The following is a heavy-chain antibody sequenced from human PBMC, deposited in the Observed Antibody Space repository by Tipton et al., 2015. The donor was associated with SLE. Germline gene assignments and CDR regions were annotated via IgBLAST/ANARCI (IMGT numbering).Heavy chain of an antibody. CDR3: AREGAIPPVFDP. D-gene: IGHD2-2*02. Sequence: QVQLVQSGAEVKKPGASVKVSCKASGYTFTRYNMHWVRQAPGQGLEWMGIINPSGGSTSYAQKFQGRVTMTRDTSTSTVYMELSSQRAEDTAVYYWAREGAIPPVFDPWGQGTLVTVSS. V-gene: IGHV1-46*01. CDR2: INPSGGST. CDR1: GYTFTRYN. J-gene: IGHJ5*02.